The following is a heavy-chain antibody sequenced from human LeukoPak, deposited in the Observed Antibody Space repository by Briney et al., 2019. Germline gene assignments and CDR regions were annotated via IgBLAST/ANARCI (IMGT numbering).Heavy chain of an antibody. D-gene: IGHD4-23*01. CDR2: IQYDGRNE. J-gene: IGHJ3*02. CDR1: GFTFSSCA. CDR3: AKSPTVDAAFDI. Sequence: GGSLRLSCAASGFTFSSCAMHWVRQAPGKGLEGVAAIQYDGRNEYYADSVKGRFTASRDSSKNTLFLHMNSLRAEDTALYYCAKSPTVDAAFDIWGQGTMVTVSS. V-gene: IGHV3-30*02.